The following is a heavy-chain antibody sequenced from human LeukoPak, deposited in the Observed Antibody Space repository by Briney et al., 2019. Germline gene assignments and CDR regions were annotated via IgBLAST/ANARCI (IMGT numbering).Heavy chain of an antibody. CDR3: ARGRDSGSVLLLYYYYYMDV. D-gene: IGHD5/OR15-5a*01. V-gene: IGHV6-1*01. CDR1: GDSVSSNSAA. J-gene: IGHJ6*03. CDR2: TYYRSKWYN. Sequence: SQTLSLTCAISGDSVSSNSAAWNWIRQSPSRGLEWLGRTYYRSKWYNYYAVSVKIRITINPDTSKNQFSLQLNSVTPEDTAVYYCARGRDSGSVLLLYYYYYMDVWGKGTTVTVSS.